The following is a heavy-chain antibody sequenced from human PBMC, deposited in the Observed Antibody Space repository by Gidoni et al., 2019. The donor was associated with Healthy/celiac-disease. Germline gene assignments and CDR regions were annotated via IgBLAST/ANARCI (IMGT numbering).Heavy chain of an antibody. CDR3: HYGDNDFDY. CDR1: GFTVSSNY. CDR2: IYSGGST. J-gene: IGHJ4*02. Sequence: EVQLVGSGGGLVQPGGSLRLCCAASGFTVSSNYLSWVRQAQGKGLEWVSVIYSGGSTYYADSVKGRFTISRDNSKTTLYLQMNSLRAEDTAVYYCHYGDNDFDYWGQGTLVTVSS. D-gene: IGHD4-17*01. V-gene: IGHV3-66*01.